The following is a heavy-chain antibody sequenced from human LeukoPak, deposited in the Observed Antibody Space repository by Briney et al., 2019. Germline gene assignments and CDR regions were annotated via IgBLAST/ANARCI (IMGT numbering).Heavy chain of an antibody. CDR1: GLTFSNYA. D-gene: IGHD6-19*01. CDR3: AKYRNSGWANGRDVFDI. J-gene: IGHJ3*02. V-gene: IGHV3-23*01. CDR2: ISGSGGST. Sequence: PGGSLRLSCAASGLTFSNYAMNWVRQAPGKGLGWVSVISGSGGSTYYADSVKGRFTISRDNSKNTLYLQMNSLRAEDTAVYYCAKYRNSGWANGRDVFDIWGQGTMPTVSS.